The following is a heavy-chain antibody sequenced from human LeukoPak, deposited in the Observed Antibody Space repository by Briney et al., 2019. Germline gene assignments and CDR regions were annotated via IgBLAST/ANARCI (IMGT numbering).Heavy chain of an antibody. V-gene: IGHV3-53*01. Sequence: PGGSLRLSCAASGFPFSDYWMDWVRQAPGKGLEWVSVIYSGGSTYYADSVKGRFTISRDNSKNTLYLQMNSLRAEDTAVYYCALGYYYDSSGPAAFDYWGQGTLVTVSS. J-gene: IGHJ4*02. CDR2: IYSGGST. D-gene: IGHD3-22*01. CDR3: ALGYYYDSSGPAAFDY. CDR1: GFPFSDYW.